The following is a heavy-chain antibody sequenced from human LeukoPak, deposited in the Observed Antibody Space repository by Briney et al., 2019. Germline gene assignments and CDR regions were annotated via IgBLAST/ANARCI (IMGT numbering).Heavy chain of an antibody. J-gene: IGHJ3*02. CDR2: ISSSGSTI. CDR1: GFTFSSYE. V-gene: IGHV3-48*03. CDR3: ARGIGCSSTSCYGAFDI. Sequence: GGSLRLSCAASGFTFSSYEMNWVRQAPGKGLEWVSYISSSGSTIYYADSVKGRFTISRDNAKNSLYLQMNSLRAEDTAVYYCARGIGCSSTSCYGAFDIWGQGTMATVSS. D-gene: IGHD2-2*01.